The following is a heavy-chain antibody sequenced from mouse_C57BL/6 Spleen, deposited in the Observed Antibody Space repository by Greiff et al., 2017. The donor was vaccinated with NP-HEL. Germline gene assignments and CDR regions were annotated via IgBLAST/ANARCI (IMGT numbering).Heavy chain of an antibody. D-gene: IGHD2-3*01. Sequence: QVQLQQPGAELVKPGASVKLSCKASGNTFTSYWMHWVKQRPGQGLEWIGMIHPNSGSTNYNEKFKSKATLTVDKSSSTAYMQLSSLTSEDSAVYYCARSDGLYYFDYGGQGTTLTVSS. CDR3: ARSDGLYYFDY. V-gene: IGHV1-64*01. CDR1: GNTFTSYW. J-gene: IGHJ2*01. CDR2: IHPNSGST.